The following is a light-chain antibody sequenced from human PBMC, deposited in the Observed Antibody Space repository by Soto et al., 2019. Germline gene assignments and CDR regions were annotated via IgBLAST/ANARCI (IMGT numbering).Light chain of an antibody. V-gene: IGKV3-20*01. Sequence: EIVLTQSPGTLSLSPGEGATLSCRASESISSSYLAWYQQRPGQSPRLLIYAASSRAAGIPDRFSGSGSGADFALTISSLQPEDFATYYCQQYSYYSTFGQGTKVDIK. CDR2: AAS. CDR3: QQYSYYST. CDR1: ESISSSY. J-gene: IGKJ1*01.